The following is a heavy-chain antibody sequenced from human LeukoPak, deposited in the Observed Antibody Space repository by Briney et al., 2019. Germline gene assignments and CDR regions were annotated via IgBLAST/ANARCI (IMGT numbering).Heavy chain of an antibody. V-gene: IGHV4-39*01. Sequence: KPSETLSLTCTVAGGSMSSGSYYWGWIRQPPGKGLEWIGSIYYSGSTYYNPSLKSRVTKFVDTSKNQFSLKLSSVTAADTAVYYCARHPRSSGVPNYYYYMDVWGKGTTVTVSS. CDR1: GGSMSSGSYY. D-gene: IGHD6-19*01. CDR3: ARHPRSSGVPNYYYYMDV. CDR2: IYYSGST. J-gene: IGHJ6*03.